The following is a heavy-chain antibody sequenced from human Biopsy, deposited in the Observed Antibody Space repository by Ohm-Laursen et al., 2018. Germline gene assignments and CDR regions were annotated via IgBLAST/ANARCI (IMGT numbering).Heavy chain of an antibody. V-gene: IGHV4-31*01. D-gene: IGHD3-22*01. J-gene: IGHJ2*01. CDR3: ARGVPHYDGSGFPSAGYWYFDL. CDR2: ISYSGTT. Sequence: SQTLSLTCSVSGGSIGGGEYYWNWIRQHPGKGLEWIGLISYSGTTFYNPSLESLLTISIDTSKNHFSLNLRSVTAADTAVYYCARGVPHYDGSGFPSAGYWYFDLWGRGTLVTVSS. CDR1: GGSIGGGEYY.